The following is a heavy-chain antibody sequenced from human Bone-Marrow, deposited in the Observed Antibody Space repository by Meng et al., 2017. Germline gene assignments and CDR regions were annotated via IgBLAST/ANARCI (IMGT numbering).Heavy chain of an antibody. J-gene: IGHJ4*02. CDR3: ARVGACSGGSCYFRLFDY. Sequence: VQLQESGPGLVKPSWTLSLTCAVSGGSISSSNWWSWVRQPPGKGLEWIGEIYHSGSTNYNPSLKSRVTISVDTSKNQFSLKMSSVTAADTVVYYCARVGACSGGSCYFRLFDYWGQGTLVTVSS. D-gene: IGHD2-15*01. CDR1: GGSISSSNW. CDR2: IYHSGST. V-gene: IGHV4-4*02.